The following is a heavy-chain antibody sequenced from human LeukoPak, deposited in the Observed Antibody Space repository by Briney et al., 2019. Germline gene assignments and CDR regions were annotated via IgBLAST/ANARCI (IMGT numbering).Heavy chain of an antibody. CDR1: GYTFTTYG. Sequence: ASVKVSCKASGYTFTTYGISWVRQAPGQGLEWMGWISAYNGNTNYAQKFQGRVTMTTDTSTSTVYMEMRSLTSDDTAVYYCARDLDQYNGRFGGFGHDFWGQGTLVTVSS. D-gene: IGHD3-10*01. V-gene: IGHV1-18*01. J-gene: IGHJ4*02. CDR2: ISAYNGNT. CDR3: ARDLDQYNGRFGGFGHDF.